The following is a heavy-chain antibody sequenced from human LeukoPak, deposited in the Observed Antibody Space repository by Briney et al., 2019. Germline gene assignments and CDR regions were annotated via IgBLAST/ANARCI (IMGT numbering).Heavy chain of an antibody. Sequence: GSSVKVSCKASGGTFSSYAISWVRQAPGQGLEWMGGIIPIFGTANYAQKFQGRVTITADESTSTAYMELSSLRSEDTAVYYCARCTSRLWSGYYTGYYYMDVWGKGTTVTVSS. V-gene: IGHV1-69*01. D-gene: IGHD3-3*01. CDR1: GGTFSSYA. CDR2: IIPIFGTA. J-gene: IGHJ6*03. CDR3: ARCTSRLWSGYYTGYYYMDV.